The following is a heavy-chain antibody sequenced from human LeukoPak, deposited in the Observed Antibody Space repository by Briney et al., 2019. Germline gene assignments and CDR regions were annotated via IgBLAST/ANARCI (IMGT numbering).Heavy chain of an antibody. Sequence: GGSLRLSCAASGFTFSSYSMNWVRQAPGKGLEWVSYISSSSSTIYYADSVKGRLTISRDNAKNSLYLQMNSLRAEDTAVYYCASSYYDFWSGYSPDYWGQGTLVTVSS. CDR1: GFTFSSYS. J-gene: IGHJ4*02. D-gene: IGHD3-3*01. CDR2: ISSSSSTI. V-gene: IGHV3-48*01. CDR3: ASSYYDFWSGYSPDY.